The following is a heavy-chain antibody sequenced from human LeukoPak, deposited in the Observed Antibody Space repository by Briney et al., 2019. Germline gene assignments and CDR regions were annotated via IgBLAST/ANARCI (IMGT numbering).Heavy chain of an antibody. CDR2: IIPIFGTA. J-gene: IGHJ5*02. CDR3: ARDPSYYYGSGVPGGGWFDP. V-gene: IGHV1-69*13. Sequence: SVKVSCKASGGTFSSYAISWVRQAPGQGLEWMGGIIPIFGTANYAQKFQGRVTITADESTSTAYMELSSLRSEDTAVYYCARDPSYYYGSGVPGGGWFDPWGQGTLVTVS. CDR1: GGTFSSYA. D-gene: IGHD3-10*01.